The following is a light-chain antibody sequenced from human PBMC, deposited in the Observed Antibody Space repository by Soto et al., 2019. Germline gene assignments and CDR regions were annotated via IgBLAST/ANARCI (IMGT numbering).Light chain of an antibody. CDR2: GAS. CDR3: QQYNNWPFS. CDR1: QPLNNN. J-gene: IGKJ5*01. Sequence: ETVLTQSPATLSLSPGERATLSCRAGQPLNNNVAWYQHKPGQAPRLLIYGASTRATGIPDRFSGSGSGTDFTLTISGLQSEDSAVYFCQQYNNWPFSFGQGTRLEIK. V-gene: IGKV3D-15*01.